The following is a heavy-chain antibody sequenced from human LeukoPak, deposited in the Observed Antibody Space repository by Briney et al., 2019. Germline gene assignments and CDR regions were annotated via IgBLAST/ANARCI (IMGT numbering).Heavy chain of an antibody. CDR3: TRGGYERAFDI. CDR1: GGSICSFY. Sequence: PSETLSLNCTVSGGSICSFYWSWIRQPAGKGLEWIGRVYSTGSTNYNPSLKSRVTMSVDTSKNQFSLKLSSVTAADTAMYYCTRGGYERAFDIWGQGTMVTVS. D-gene: IGHD3-3*01. J-gene: IGHJ3*02. V-gene: IGHV4-4*07. CDR2: VYSTGST.